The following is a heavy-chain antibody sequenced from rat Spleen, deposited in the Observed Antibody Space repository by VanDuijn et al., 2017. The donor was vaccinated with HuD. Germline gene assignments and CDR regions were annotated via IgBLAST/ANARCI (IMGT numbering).Heavy chain of an antibody. CDR2: LWGDGST. J-gene: IGHJ2*01. Sequence: QVQLKESGPGLVQPSQTLSLTCTVSGFSLISYSVHWVRQPPGKGLEWMGGLWGDGSTDYNSTLKSRLSISRDTSKSQVFLKMSSLQTDDTAIYFCARASFDYWGQGVMVTVSS. CDR1: GFSLISYS. V-gene: IGHV2-1*01. CDR3: ARASFDY.